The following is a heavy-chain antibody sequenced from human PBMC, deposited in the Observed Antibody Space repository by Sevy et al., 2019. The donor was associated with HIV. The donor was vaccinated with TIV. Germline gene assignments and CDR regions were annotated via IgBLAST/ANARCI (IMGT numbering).Heavy chain of an antibody. D-gene: IGHD3-3*01. CDR3: TRVDPYYEFGDV. CDR2: INPNSGGT. V-gene: IGHV1-2*06. Sequence: ASVKVSCKASGYTFTGYYMVWVRQAPGQGLEWMGRINPNSGGTNYAQKFQGRVTMTRDTSISTAYMELSSLRSDDTAVYYCTRVDPYYEFGDVWGQGTTVTVSS. CDR1: GYTFTGYY. J-gene: IGHJ6*02.